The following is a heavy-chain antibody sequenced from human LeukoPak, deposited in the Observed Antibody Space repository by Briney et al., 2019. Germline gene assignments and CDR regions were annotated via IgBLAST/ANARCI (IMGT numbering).Heavy chain of an antibody. D-gene: IGHD3/OR15-3a*01. CDR3: AGLRRAYYYYMDV. CDR2: ISHSGAST. CDR1: GFTFSSYA. Sequence: GGSLRLSYAASGFTFSSYAMNWVRQAPGKGLEWVSAISHSGASTYYADSVKGRFTISRDNANNLLFLQMSSLRAEDTAVYFCAGLRRAYYYYMDVWGKGTTVTVSS. V-gene: IGHV3-23*01. J-gene: IGHJ6*03.